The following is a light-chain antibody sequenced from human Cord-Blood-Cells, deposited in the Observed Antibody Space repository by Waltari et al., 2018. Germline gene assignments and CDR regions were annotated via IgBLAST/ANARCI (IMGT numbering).Light chain of an antibody. CDR1: SSDVGGYNY. V-gene: IGLV2-11*01. J-gene: IGLJ3*02. CDR2: DVS. CDR3: CSYAGSYTLV. Sequence: QSALTQPRSVSGSPGQSVTISCTGTSSDVGGYNYFSWYQTHPGKAPKLMIYDVSKRPSGVPDRFSGSKSGNTASLTISGLQAEDEADYYCCSYAGSYTLVFGGGTKLTVL.